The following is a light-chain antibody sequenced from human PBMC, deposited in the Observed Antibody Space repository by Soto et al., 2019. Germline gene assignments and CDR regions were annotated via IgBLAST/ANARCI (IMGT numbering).Light chain of an antibody. CDR3: QQYYSYPYT. CDR1: PGISSY. V-gene: IGKV1-8*01. CDR2: AAS. J-gene: IGKJ2*01. Sequence: AIRMTQSPSSLSASTGDRVSITCRASPGISSYLAWYQHKPGKAPKLLIYAASTLQSDVPSRFSGSGSGTDFTLTISCLQSEDFATYYCQQYYSYPYTFGQGTKLEIK.